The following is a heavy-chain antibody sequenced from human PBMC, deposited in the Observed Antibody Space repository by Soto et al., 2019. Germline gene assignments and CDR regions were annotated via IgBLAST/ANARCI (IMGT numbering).Heavy chain of an antibody. CDR2: IWDDGNKK. CDR3: VRGGNAAGAFDI. Sequence: QVQLVESGGDVVQPGRSLRLSCAASGFTFSHYGLHWVRQTPGKGLEWVAVIWDDGNKKFYADSVKGRFTISRDNSENMLYLQMNSLRAEDTAVYFCVRGGNAAGAFDIWGQGTRVTVFS. CDR1: GFTFSHYG. V-gene: IGHV3-33*01. D-gene: IGHD3-16*01. J-gene: IGHJ3*02.